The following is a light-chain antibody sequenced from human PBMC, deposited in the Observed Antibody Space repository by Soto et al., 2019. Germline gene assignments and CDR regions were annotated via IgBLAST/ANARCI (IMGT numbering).Light chain of an antibody. Sequence: QSVLTQPPSASGTPGQRVTISCSGGRSNMGSNPVQWYQQFPGTAPKLLIYRDNQRTSGVPDRFSGSKSGTSASLAISGLQSEDEADYHCATWEDTLYGPVFGGGTKLTVL. CDR1: RSNMGSNP. J-gene: IGLJ3*02. V-gene: IGLV1-44*01. CDR3: ATWEDTLYGPV. CDR2: RDN.